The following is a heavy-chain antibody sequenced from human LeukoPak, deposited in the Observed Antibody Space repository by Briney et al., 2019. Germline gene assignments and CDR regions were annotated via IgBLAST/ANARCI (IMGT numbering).Heavy chain of an antibody. J-gene: IGHJ4*02. CDR3: ARASGGGSYGDY. CDR2: ISSNGGST. Sequence: GGSLRPSCAASGFTFSSYAMHWVRQAPGKGLEYVSAISSNGGSTYYANSVKGRFTISRDNSKNTLYLQMGSLRAEDMAVYYCARASGGGSYGDYWGQGTLVTVSS. D-gene: IGHD1-26*01. V-gene: IGHV3-64*01. CDR1: GFTFSSYA.